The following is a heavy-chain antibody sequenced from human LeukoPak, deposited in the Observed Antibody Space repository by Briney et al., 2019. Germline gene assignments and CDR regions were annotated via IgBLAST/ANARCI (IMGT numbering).Heavy chain of an antibody. CDR2: IYYTGNS. CDR1: GGSINTRDYY. V-gene: IGHV4-31*03. J-gene: IGHJ5*01. CDR3: AKADRGFDS. Sequence: SETLSLTCTVSGGSINTRDYYWSWIRQRPGKGLEWIGYIYYTGNSYYNPSLESRSTISVDTSKNQFSLKLNSVTAADTAVYHCAKADRGFDSWGQGTLVIVSS.